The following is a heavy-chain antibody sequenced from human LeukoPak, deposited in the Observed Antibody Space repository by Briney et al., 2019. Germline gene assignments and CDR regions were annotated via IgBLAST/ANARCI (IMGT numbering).Heavy chain of an antibody. Sequence: GGSLRLSCAASGFTFSIYWMNWVRQAPGKGLEWVANIDRDGSEKHYVDSVKGRFTISRDNAKNSLYLQMNSLRVEDTAIYYCASSFSGGFHWGQGSLVTVSS. J-gene: IGHJ4*02. V-gene: IGHV3-7*01. D-gene: IGHD2-15*01. CDR3: ASSFSGGFH. CDR2: IDRDGSEK. CDR1: GFTFSIYW.